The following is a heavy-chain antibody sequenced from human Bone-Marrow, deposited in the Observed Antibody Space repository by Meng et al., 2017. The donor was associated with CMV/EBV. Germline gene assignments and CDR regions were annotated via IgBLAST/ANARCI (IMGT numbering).Heavy chain of an antibody. J-gene: IGHJ4*02. D-gene: IGHD4-17*01. V-gene: IGHV3-43*01. CDR1: GFTFDDYT. CDR2: ISWDGGST. Sequence: ETLSLTCAASGFTFDDYTMHWVRQAPGKGLEWVSLISWDGGSTYYADSVKGRFTISRDNSKNSLYLQMNSLRTEDTALYYCAKDAAGDYGDYGVVDYWVQGTLVTVSS. CDR3: AKDAAGDYGDYGVVDY.